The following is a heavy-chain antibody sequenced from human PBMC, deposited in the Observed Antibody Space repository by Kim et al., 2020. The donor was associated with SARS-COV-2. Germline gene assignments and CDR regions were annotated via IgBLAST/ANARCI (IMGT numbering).Heavy chain of an antibody. D-gene: IGHD3-3*01. V-gene: IGHV4-39*01. CDR1: GGSISSSSYY. Sequence: SETLSLTCTVSGGSISSSSYYWGWIRQPPGKGLEWIGSIYYSGSTYYNPSLKSRVTISVDTSKNQFSLKLSSVTAADTAVYYCASHEGRFLEWSAYFDYWGQGTLVTVSS. J-gene: IGHJ4*02. CDR3: ASHEGRFLEWSAYFDY. CDR2: IYYSGST.